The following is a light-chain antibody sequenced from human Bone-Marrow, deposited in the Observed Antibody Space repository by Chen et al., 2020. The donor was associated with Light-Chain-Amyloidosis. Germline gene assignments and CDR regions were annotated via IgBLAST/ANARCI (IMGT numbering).Light chain of an antibody. V-gene: IGLV3-21*02. Sequence: SYVLTTPSSVSVAPGQTATIACGGNNIGTTSVHWYQQTPGQAPLLVVYDDSDRPSGIPERLSGSNSGNTATLTISRGEAGDEADYYCQVWDRSSDRPVFGGGTKLTVL. CDR2: DDS. CDR1: NIGTTS. J-gene: IGLJ3*02. CDR3: QVWDRSSDRPV.